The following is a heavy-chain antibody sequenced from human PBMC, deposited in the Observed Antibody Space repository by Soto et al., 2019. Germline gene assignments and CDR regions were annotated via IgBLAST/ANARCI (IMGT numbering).Heavy chain of an antibody. D-gene: IGHD3-22*01. J-gene: IGHJ4*02. CDR2: IIPIFGTA. CDR1: GGTFSSYA. CDR3: ARNGNYYDSSGYYLAY. Sequence: QVQLVQSGAEVKKPGSSVKVSCTASGGTFSSYAISWVRQAPGQGLEWMGGIIPIFGTANYAQKFQGRVTITADESTSTAYMELSSLRSEDTAVYYCARNGNYYDSSGYYLAYWGQGTLVTVSS. V-gene: IGHV1-69*01.